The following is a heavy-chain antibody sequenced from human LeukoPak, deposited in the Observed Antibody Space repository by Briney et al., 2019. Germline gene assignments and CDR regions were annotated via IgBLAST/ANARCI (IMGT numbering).Heavy chain of an antibody. Sequence: SETLSLTCTVSGGSISSYYWSWIRQPPGKGLEWIGYIYYSGSTNYNPSLKSRVTISVDTSKNQFSLKLSSVTAADTAVYYCARVVEMATLGSDHDAFDIWGQGTMVTVSS. CDR3: ARVVEMATLGSDHDAFDI. CDR2: IYYSGST. CDR1: GGSISSYY. V-gene: IGHV4-59*01. D-gene: IGHD5-24*01. J-gene: IGHJ3*02.